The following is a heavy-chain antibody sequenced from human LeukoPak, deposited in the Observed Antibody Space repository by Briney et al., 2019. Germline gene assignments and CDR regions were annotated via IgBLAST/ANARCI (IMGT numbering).Heavy chain of an antibody. J-gene: IGHJ4*02. CDR3: ASSWQQLGNFDY. Sequence: GGSLRLSCAASGFTVSSNYMSWVRQAPGKGLECVSVIYSGGSTYYADSVKGRFTISRDNSKNTLYLQMNSLRAEDTAVYYCASSWQQLGNFDYWGQGTLVTVSS. V-gene: IGHV3-66*01. CDR1: GFTVSSNY. CDR2: IYSGGST. D-gene: IGHD6-13*01.